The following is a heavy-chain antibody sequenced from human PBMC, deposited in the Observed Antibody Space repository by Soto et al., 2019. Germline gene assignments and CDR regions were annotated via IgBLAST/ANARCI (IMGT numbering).Heavy chain of an antibody. V-gene: IGHV1-18*01. Sequence: GASVKVSCKASGYTFTSYGISWVRQAPGQGLEWMGWISAYNGNTNYAQKLQGRVTMTTDTSTSTAYMELRSLRSDDTAVYYCARVPGYCSDGSCYSVGEYFQHWGQGTLVTVSS. J-gene: IGHJ1*01. CDR3: ARVPGYCSDGSCYSVGEYFQH. CDR1: GYTFTSYG. CDR2: ISAYNGNT. D-gene: IGHD2-15*01.